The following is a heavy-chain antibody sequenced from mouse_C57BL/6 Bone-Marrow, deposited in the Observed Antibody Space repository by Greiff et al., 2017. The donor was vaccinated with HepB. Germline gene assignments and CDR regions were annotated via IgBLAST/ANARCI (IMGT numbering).Heavy chain of an antibody. CDR3: ARHYYYGSSYYYYAMDY. Sequence: EVQLVESGGDLVKPGGSLKLSCAASGFTFSSYGMSWVRQTPDKRLGWVATISSGGSYTYYPDSVKGRFTISRDNAKNTLYLQMSSLKSEDTAMYYCARHYYYGSSYYYYAMDYWGQGTSVTVSS. CDR2: ISSGGSYT. J-gene: IGHJ4*01. D-gene: IGHD1-1*01. V-gene: IGHV5-6*01. CDR1: GFTFSSYG.